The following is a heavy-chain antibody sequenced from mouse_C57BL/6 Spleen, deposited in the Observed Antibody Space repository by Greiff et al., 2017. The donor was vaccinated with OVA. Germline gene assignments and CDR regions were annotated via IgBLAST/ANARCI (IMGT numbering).Heavy chain of an antibody. V-gene: IGHV5-17*01. CDR2: ISSGSSTI. Sequence: EVKLVESGGGLVKPGGSLKLSCAASGFTFSDYGMHWVRQAPEKGLEWVAYISSGSSTIYYADTVKGRFTISRDNAKNTLFLQMTSLRSEDTAMYYCARPLGRYAMDYWGQGTSVTVSS. CDR3: ARPLGRYAMDY. J-gene: IGHJ4*01. D-gene: IGHD4-1*01. CDR1: GFTFSDYG.